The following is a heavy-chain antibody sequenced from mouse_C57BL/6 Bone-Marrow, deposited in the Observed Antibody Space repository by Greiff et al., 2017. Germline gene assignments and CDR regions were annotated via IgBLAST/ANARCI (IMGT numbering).Heavy chain of an antibody. D-gene: IGHD1-2*01. V-gene: IGHV5-16*01. CDR3: ARARRFYAMDY. CDR1: GFTFSDYY. J-gene: IGHJ4*01. CDR2: INYDGSST. Sequence: EVMLVESEGGLVQPGSSMKLSCTASGFTFSDYYMAWVRQVPEKGLEWVANINYDGSSTYYLDSLKSRFIISRDNAKNILYLQMSSLKSEDTATXYCARARRFYAMDYWGQGTSVTVSS.